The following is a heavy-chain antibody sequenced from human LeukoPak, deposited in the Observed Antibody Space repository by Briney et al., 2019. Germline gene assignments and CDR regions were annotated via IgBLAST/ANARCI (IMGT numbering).Heavy chain of an antibody. Sequence: PGGSLRLSCAASGFTFSTYWMTWVRQAPGKGLEWVANIKQDGSEKYYVDSVKGRFTISRDNAKNSLYLQMNSLRAEDTAVYYCARESGNYYGSGSYYPFDYWGQGTLVTVSS. CDR1: GFTFSTYW. J-gene: IGHJ4*02. V-gene: IGHV3-7*04. CDR3: ARESGNYYGSGSYYPFDY. CDR2: IKQDGSEK. D-gene: IGHD3-10*01.